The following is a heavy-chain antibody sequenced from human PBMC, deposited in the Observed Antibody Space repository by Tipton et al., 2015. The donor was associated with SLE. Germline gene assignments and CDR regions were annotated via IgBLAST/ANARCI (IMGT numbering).Heavy chain of an antibody. J-gene: IGHJ3*01. CDR3: TRFRGAFDF. CDR1: GFTFSNFW. D-gene: IGHD3-10*01. CDR2: LSYDGSKK. Sequence: SLRLSCAASGFTFSNFWMHWVRQAPGKGLEWVALLSYDGSKKNYADSVKGRFTISRDNSRKILYLQLDSLRVDDTAVYYCTRFRGAFDFWGQGTRVTVS. V-gene: IGHV3-30*03.